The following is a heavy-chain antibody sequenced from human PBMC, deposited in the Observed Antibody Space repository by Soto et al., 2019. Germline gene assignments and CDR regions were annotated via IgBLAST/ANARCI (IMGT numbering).Heavy chain of an antibody. CDR1: GFTFSSYG. Sequence: GGSLRLSCAASGFTFSSYGMHWVRQAPGKGLEWVAVIWYDGSNKYYADSVKGRFTISRDNSKNTLYLQMNSLRAEDTAVYYCARDPLKYSYGFLYYMDVWGKGTTGTVSS. CDR2: IWYDGSNK. J-gene: IGHJ6*03. D-gene: IGHD5-18*01. V-gene: IGHV3-33*01. CDR3: ARDPLKYSYGFLYYMDV.